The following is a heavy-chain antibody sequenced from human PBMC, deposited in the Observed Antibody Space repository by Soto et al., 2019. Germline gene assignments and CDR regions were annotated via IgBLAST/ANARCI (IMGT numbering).Heavy chain of an antibody. J-gene: IGHJ4*02. CDR3: ARDGVAPGLYFDH. V-gene: IGHV3-7*03. CDR2: KKYDGSEK. D-gene: IGHD3-3*01. CDR1: GFTFSSYG. Sequence: GGSLRLSCAASGFTFSSYGMHWVRQAPGKGLEWVASKKYDGSEKNYVDSVKGRFTISRDNAKNSVCLQMASLRAEDTAVYYCARDGVAPGLYFDHWGQGTPVTVSS.